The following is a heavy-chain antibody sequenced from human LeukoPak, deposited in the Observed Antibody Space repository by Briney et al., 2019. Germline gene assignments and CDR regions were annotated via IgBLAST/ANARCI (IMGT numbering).Heavy chain of an antibody. Sequence: PGGSLRLSCAASGFTFSSCGMHWVRQAPGKGLEWVAVISYDGSNKYYADSVKGRFTISRDNSKNTLYLQMNSPRAEDTAVYYCAKDVIYYDSSGIDYWGQGTLVTVSS. CDR1: GFTFSSCG. J-gene: IGHJ4*02. V-gene: IGHV3-30*18. CDR3: AKDVIYYDSSGIDY. CDR2: ISYDGSNK. D-gene: IGHD3-22*01.